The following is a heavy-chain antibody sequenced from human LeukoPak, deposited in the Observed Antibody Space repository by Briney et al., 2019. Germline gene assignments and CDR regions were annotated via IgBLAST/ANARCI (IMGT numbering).Heavy chain of an antibody. Sequence: GGSLSRYCAASGFTFCGYCLSWVRQAPGIGLEGLVSIYKPRSDKYSVSSVKGRFTISRDNAKNSLYLQMNSLRAEDTAVYYCARDEDTSAYYSYWGQGTLGTVSS. CDR3: ARDEDTSAYYSY. CDR2: IYKPRSDK. D-gene: IGHD3-22*01. V-gene: IGHV3-7*01. CDR1: GFTFCGYC. J-gene: IGHJ4*02.